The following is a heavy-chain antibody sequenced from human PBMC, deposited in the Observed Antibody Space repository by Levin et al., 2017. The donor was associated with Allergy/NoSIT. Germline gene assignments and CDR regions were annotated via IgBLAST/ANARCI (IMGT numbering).Heavy chain of an antibody. CDR2: ISGSGGST. Sequence: GGSLRLSCAASGFTFSSYAMSWVRQAPGKGLEWVSAISGSGGSTYYADSVKGRFTISRDNSKNTLYLQMNSLRAEDTAVYYCAKATIVVVVAANLGYWGQGTLVTVSS. CDR3: AKATIVVVVAANLGY. V-gene: IGHV3-23*01. D-gene: IGHD2-15*01. J-gene: IGHJ4*02. CDR1: GFTFSSYA.